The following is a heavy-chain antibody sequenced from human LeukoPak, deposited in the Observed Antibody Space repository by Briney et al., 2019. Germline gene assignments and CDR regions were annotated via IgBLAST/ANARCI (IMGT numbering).Heavy chain of an antibody. D-gene: IGHD4/OR15-4a*01. J-gene: IGHJ4*02. CDR2: ISGSTSAV. Sequence: GGSLRLSCAASGFTFTRYGMVWVRQAPGKGLEWVSYISGSTSAVYYADSMRGRFTISRDNAKNSLYLQMNSQRDDDTAVYYCARRERQSANYYYFDYWGQGTLVTVSS. V-gene: IGHV3-48*02. CDR1: GFTFTRYG. CDR3: ARRERQSANYYYFDY.